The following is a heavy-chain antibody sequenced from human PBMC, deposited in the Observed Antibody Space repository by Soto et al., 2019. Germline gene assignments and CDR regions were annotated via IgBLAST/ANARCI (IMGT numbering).Heavy chain of an antibody. CDR3: ARESIEVAGRFDY. CDR1: GGSFSSYA. Sequence: SVKVSCKASGGSFSSYAISWVRQAPGQGLEWMGGIIPIFGTANYAQKFQGRVTITADESTSTAYMELSSLRSEDTAVYYCARESIEVAGRFDYWGQGTLVTVSS. CDR2: IIPIFGTA. D-gene: IGHD6-19*01. J-gene: IGHJ4*02. V-gene: IGHV1-69*13.